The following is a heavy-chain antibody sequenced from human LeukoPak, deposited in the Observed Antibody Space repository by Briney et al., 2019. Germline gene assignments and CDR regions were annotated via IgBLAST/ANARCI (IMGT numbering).Heavy chain of an antibody. J-gene: IGHJ4*02. Sequence: SVKVSCKASGGTFSSYAISWVRQAPGQGLEWMGRIIPIFGTANYAQKFQGRVTITTDESTSTAHMELSSLRSEDTAVYYCASYDYGDYGPDYWGQGTLVTVSS. CDR1: GGTFSSYA. D-gene: IGHD4-17*01. V-gene: IGHV1-69*05. CDR2: IIPIFGTA. CDR3: ASYDYGDYGPDY.